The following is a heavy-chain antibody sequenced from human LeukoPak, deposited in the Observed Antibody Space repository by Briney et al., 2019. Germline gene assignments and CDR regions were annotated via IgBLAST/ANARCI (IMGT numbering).Heavy chain of an antibody. V-gene: IGHV3-7*01. CDR2: IKQDGSEK. CDR3: ASDIPFRDY. J-gene: IGHJ4*02. CDR1: GFTFSSYG. Sequence: GGSLRLSCAASGFTFSSYGMIWVRQAPGKGLEWVANIKQDGSEKYYVDSVKGRFTISRDNAKNSLYLQMNSLRAEDTAVYYCASDIPFRDYWGQGTLVTVSS.